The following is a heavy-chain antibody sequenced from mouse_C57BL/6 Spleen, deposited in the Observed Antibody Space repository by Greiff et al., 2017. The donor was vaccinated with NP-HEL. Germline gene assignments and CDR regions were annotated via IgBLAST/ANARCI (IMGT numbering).Heavy chain of an antibody. CDR2: LYPRSGNT. CDR3: ALDSSGSAWFAY. Sequence: QVQLQQSGAELARPGASVKLSCKASGYTFTSYGISWVKQRTGQGLEWIGELYPRSGNTYYNEKFKGQATLTADQSSSTAYMELHSLTSEDSAVYVCALDSSGSAWFAYWGQGTLVTVSA. D-gene: IGHD3-2*02. CDR1: GYTFTSYG. V-gene: IGHV1-81*01. J-gene: IGHJ3*01.